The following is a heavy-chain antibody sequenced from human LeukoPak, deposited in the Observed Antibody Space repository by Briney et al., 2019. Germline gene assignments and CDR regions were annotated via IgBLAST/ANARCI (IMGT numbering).Heavy chain of an antibody. J-gene: IGHJ5*02. D-gene: IGHD2-2*01. V-gene: IGHV4-31*03. CDR2: VYYSGST. CDR3: ARDKSYCTSISCYYNWFDP. CDR1: GGSISSGGYY. Sequence: SETLSLTCTVSGGSISSGGYYWSWIRQHPGKGLEWIGYVYYSGSTYYNPSLKSRLTISVDTSKNQFSLKLSSVTAADTAVYYCARDKSYCTSISCYYNWFDPWGQGTRVTVSS.